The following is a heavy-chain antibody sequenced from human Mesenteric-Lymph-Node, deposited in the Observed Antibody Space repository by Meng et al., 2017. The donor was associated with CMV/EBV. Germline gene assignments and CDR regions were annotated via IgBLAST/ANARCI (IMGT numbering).Heavy chain of an antibody. Sequence: ISCEASGDICSAYGVARIRLRPGKGLEWMGIVSPADDAKYSPSFQDQVTISVDKSINTAYLQWSGLKTSDTAIYFCARCNSSSSNDYWGQGTLVTVSS. CDR1: GDICSAYG. V-gene: IGHV5-51*01. CDR3: ARCNSSSSNDY. J-gene: IGHJ4*02. CDR2: VSPADDA. D-gene: IGHD2/OR15-2a*01.